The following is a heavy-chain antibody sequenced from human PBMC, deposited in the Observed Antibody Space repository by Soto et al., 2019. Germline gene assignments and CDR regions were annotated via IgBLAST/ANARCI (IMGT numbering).Heavy chain of an antibody. CDR1: GFSFSSYA. J-gene: IGHJ4*02. V-gene: IGHV3-23*01. D-gene: IGHD1-26*01. CDR2: ISGSDGKT. Sequence: EVQLLESGGGLVRPGGSLRLSCTASGFSFSSYALSWVRQAPGKGLEWVSTISGSDGKTYYADSVKGRFSISRDTSKTTLYLEMTSLRVEDTAVYYCARWSFLDYWGQGTRVNVS. CDR3: ARWSFLDY.